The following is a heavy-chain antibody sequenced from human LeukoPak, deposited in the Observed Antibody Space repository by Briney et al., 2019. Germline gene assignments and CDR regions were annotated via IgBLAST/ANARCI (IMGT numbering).Heavy chain of an antibody. CDR1: GFTFSRSA. J-gene: IGHJ6*03. CDR2: ITSGGGST. V-gene: IGHV3-64*01. D-gene: IGHD3-3*01. Sequence: GGSLRLSCAASGFTFSRSAMHWVRQAPGKGLESVSGITSGGGSTYYANSVKGRFIIPRDNSKNTLYLQMGSLGAEDMAVYYCAATITGGNYYYMDVWGKGTTVTVSS. CDR3: AATITGGNYYYMDV.